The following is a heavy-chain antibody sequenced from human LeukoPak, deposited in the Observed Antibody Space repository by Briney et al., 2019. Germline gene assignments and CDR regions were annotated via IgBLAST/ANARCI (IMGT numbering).Heavy chain of an antibody. J-gene: IGHJ3*02. CDR3: ARIRGRGYYYDSSAYDAAFDI. D-gene: IGHD3-22*01. CDR2: IIPLFRSA. V-gene: IGHV1-69*05. CDR1: GGAFSSNA. Sequence: SVKDSCKAPGGAFSSNAITWVRQAPGQGLEWMGRIIPLFRSADYAQKLQGRATLTTDESMTTAYMELSSLRSEDTAVYYCARIRGRGYYYDSSAYDAAFDIWGQGTKVTVSS.